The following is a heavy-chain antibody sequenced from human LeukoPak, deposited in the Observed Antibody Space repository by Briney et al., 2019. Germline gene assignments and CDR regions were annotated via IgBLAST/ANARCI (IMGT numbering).Heavy chain of an antibody. J-gene: IGHJ3*02. D-gene: IGHD3-22*01. CDR1: GFTFSNHG. Sequence: GGSLRLSCAASGFTFSNHGMNWVRQAPGKGLEWVSSISSSSSYIYYADSVKGRFTISRDNAKNSLYLQMNSLRAEDTAVYYCARSHYYDSSGYYPYDAFDIWGQGTMVTVSS. CDR3: ARSHYYDSSGYYPYDAFDI. V-gene: IGHV3-21*01. CDR2: ISSSSSYI.